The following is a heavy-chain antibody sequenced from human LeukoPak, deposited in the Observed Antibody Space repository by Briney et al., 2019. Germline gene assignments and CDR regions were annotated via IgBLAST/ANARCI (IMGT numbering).Heavy chain of an antibody. J-gene: IGHJ4*02. CDR3: ARGLEGRIFDY. CDR1: EFSIGTSAVC. V-gene: IGHV2-70*17. Sequence: SGPTLVNPTQTLTLTCSLSEFSIGTSAVCVNWIRQPPGKALEWLARIDWDDEKFYNKSLKTRLTVSKDTAKNQVTLTLTNVDPVDTATYYCARGLEGRIFDYWGQGALVTVST. D-gene: IGHD1-1*01. CDR2: IDWDDEK.